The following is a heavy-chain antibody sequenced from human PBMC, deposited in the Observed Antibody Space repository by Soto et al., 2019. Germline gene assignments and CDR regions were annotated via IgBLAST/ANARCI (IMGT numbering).Heavy chain of an antibody. V-gene: IGHV4-38-2*01. CDR1: GYSISSGYY. D-gene: IGHD3-3*01. CDR3: ARIRRGVTIFGVVTLGDYYYGMDV. J-gene: IGHJ6*02. CDR2: IYHSGST. Sequence: SETLSLTCAVSGYSISSGYYWGWIRQPPGKGLEWIGSIYHSGSTYYNPSLKSRVTISVDTSKNQFSLKLSSVTAADTAVYYCARIRRGVTIFGVVTLGDYYYGMDVWGQGTTVTVSS.